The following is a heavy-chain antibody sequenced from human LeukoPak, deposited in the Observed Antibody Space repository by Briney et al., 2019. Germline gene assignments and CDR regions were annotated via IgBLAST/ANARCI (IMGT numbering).Heavy chain of an antibody. J-gene: IGHJ5*02. CDR3: ARDRYYGSGSLSNRFDP. V-gene: IGHV4-4*07. Sequence: SETLSLTCTVSGGSISSYYWSWIRQPAGKGLEWIGRIYTSGSTNYNPSLKSRVTMSVDTSKNQFSLKLSSVTAADTAVYYCARDRYYGSGSLSNRFDPWGQGTLVTVSS. D-gene: IGHD3-10*01. CDR2: IYTSGST. CDR1: GGSISSYY.